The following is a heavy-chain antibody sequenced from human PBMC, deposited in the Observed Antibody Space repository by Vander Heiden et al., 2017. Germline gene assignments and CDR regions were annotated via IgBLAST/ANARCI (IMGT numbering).Heavy chain of an antibody. Sequence: QVQLQESGPGLVRPSETLSPTCAAPGGSMGNYYWTWLRQPAGKALGWLGRIYTGGSTNYNPSLKSRVTMSVATSKNQFSLKLTSVTAADTAVYYCVGNYYDSRGYYFIDSWGQGTMVTVS. J-gene: IGHJ4*02. V-gene: IGHV4-4*07. D-gene: IGHD3-22*01. CDR1: GGSMGNYY. CDR2: IYTGGST. CDR3: VGNYYDSRGYYFIDS.